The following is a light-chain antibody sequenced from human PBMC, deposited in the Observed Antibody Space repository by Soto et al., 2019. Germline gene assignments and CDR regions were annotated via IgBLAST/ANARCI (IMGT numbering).Light chain of an antibody. CDR3: QQFYTWPVT. Sequence: EIVMTQSPATLSVSPGEGVTFSCRASEGVRNMLAWYQHKPGQPPRLLVSYASAGATGVPARFSGSGSGTEFTLTINRLQSEDVALYSCQQFYTWPVTFGGGTKVEIK. CDR2: YAS. CDR1: EGVRNM. J-gene: IGKJ4*01. V-gene: IGKV3-15*01.